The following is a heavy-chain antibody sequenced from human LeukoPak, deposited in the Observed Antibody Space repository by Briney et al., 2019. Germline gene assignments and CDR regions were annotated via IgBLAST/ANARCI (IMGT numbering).Heavy chain of an antibody. CDR1: GFTFSSYW. CDR3: ARYCGGDCFGMDV. Sequence: GGSLRLSCTDSGFTFSSYWMSWVRQAPGKGLEWVANIKQDGSEKYSADSVKGRFTISRDNAKNSLYLQMNSLRAEDTAVYYCARYCGGDCFGMDVWGQGTTVTVSS. CDR2: IKQDGSEK. J-gene: IGHJ6*02. D-gene: IGHD2-21*01. V-gene: IGHV3-7*01.